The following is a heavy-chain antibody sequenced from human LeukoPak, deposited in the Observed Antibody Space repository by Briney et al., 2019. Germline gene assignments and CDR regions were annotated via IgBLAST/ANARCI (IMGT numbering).Heavy chain of an antibody. J-gene: IGHJ6*02. CDR1: GGSISSYY. CDR3: ARDLDSSYYYGMDV. Sequence: SETLSLTCTVSGGSISSYYWSWIRQPPGKGLEWIGYIYYSGSTNYNPSLKSRVTISVDTSENQFSLKLSSVTAADTAVYYCARDLDSSYYYGMDVWGQGTTVTVSS. D-gene: IGHD6-19*01. V-gene: IGHV4-59*01. CDR2: IYYSGST.